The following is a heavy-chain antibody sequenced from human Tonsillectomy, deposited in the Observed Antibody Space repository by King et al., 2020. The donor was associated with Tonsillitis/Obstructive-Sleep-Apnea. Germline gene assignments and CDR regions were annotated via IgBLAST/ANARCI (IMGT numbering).Heavy chain of an antibody. CDR3: ARSVTGTTRSFDI. Sequence: VQLVESGGGLVQPGGSLRLSCAASEFTFSSYWMSWVRQAPGKGLEWVANIKQDGSEKYYVESVKGRFTISRDNAKNSLYLQMNSLRAEDTAVYYCARSVTGTTRSFDIWGQGTMVTVSS. CDR1: EFTFSSYW. D-gene: IGHD1-7*01. V-gene: IGHV3-7*01. J-gene: IGHJ3*02. CDR2: IKQDGSEK.